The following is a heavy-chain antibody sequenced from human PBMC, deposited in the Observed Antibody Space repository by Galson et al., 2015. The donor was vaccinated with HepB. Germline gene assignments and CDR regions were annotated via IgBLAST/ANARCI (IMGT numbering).Heavy chain of an antibody. CDR3: ARYIGVLDGYYYYYGMDV. CDR2: IKQDGSEK. J-gene: IGHJ6*02. Sequence: LRLSCAASGFTFSSYWMSWVRQAPGRGLEWVANIKQDGSEKYYVDSVKGRFTISRDNAKNSLYLQMNSLRAEDTAVYYCARYIGVLDGYYYYYGMDVWGQGTTVTVSS. D-gene: IGHD3-3*01. V-gene: IGHV3-7*03. CDR1: GFTFSSYW.